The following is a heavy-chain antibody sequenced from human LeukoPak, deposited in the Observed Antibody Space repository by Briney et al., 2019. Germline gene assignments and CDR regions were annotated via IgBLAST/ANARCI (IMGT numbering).Heavy chain of an antibody. D-gene: IGHD1-26*01. V-gene: IGHV3-23*01. CDR2: ISGSGGST. Sequence: GGTLRLSCAASGLTFSSYGMSWVRQAPGKGLEWVSGISGSGGSTSYADSVKGRFTISRDNSKNTLYLQMNSLRAEDTAVYYCARAGGLLSFDYWGQGTLVTVSS. J-gene: IGHJ4*02. CDR3: ARAGGLLSFDY. CDR1: GLTFSSYG.